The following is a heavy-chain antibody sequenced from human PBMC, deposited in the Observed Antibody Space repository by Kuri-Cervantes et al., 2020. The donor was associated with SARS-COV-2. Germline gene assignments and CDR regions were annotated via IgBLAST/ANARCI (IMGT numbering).Heavy chain of an antibody. D-gene: IGHD4-11*01. CDR2: ISSSSSYI. V-gene: IGHV3-21*01. CDR1: GFTFSAYT. Sequence: GESLKISCVASGFTFSAYTLNWVRQAPGKGLEWVSSISSSSSYIYYADSVKGRFTISRDNAKNSLYLQMNSLRAEDTAVYYCARGPYRRFDPWGQGTLVTVSS. J-gene: IGHJ5*02. CDR3: ARGPYRRFDP.